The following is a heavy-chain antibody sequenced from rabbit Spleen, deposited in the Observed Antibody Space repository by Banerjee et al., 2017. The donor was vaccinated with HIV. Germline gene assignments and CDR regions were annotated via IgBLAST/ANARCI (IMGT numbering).Heavy chain of an antibody. D-gene: IGHD2-1*01. V-gene: IGHV1S40*01. CDR1: GFSFSSGYD. CDR3: ARDAAAMTMVITGYYLSL. J-gene: IGHJ4*01. CDR2: IYTGSGGST. Sequence: QQVVESGGGLVKPGASLTLTCKASGFSFSSGYDMCWVRQAPGKGLEWIACIYTGSGGSTDYASWAKGRFTISKTSSSTVTLQMTSLTAADTATYFCARDAAAMTMVITGYYLSLWGPGTLVTVS.